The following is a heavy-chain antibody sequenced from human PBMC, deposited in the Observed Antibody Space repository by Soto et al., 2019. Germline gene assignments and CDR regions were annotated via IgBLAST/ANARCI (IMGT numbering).Heavy chain of an antibody. J-gene: IGHJ5*02. CDR3: ARERYTREYNWFDP. V-gene: IGHV1-69*13. CDR1: GGTFSSYA. Sequence: SVKVSCKASGGTFSSYAISWMRQAPGQGLEWMGGIIPIFGTANYAQKFQGRVTITADESTSTAYMELSSLRSEDTAVYYCARERYTREYNWFDPWGQGTLVTVSS. CDR2: IIPIFGTA. D-gene: IGHD1-20*01.